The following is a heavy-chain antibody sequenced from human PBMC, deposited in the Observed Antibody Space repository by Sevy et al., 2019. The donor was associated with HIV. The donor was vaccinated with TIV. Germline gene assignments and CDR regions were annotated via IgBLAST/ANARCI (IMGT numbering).Heavy chain of an antibody. Sequence: GGSLRLSCAASGFTFRTYAFHWVRQAPGRGLEWIGLISSSGDNGLYATSVRGRFTISRDNSMNILYLQMTSLTPDDTAVYYCARGPEWELTSFLSHWGQGTLVTVSS. CDR3: ARGPEWELTSFLSH. CDR1: GFTFRTYA. V-gene: IGHV3-30-3*01. D-gene: IGHD1-26*01. J-gene: IGHJ4*02. CDR2: ISSSGDNG.